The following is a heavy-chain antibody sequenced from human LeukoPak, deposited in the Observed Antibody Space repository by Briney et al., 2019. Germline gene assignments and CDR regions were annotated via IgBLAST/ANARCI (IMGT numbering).Heavy chain of an antibody. J-gene: IGHJ4*02. CDR2: IYYSGST. CDR3: ARAVAAHYFDY. D-gene: IGHD6-19*01. CDR1: GGSISSYY. V-gene: IGHV4-59*01. Sequence: SETLSLTCTVSGGSISSYYWNWIRQPPGQGLEWIGYIYYSGSTNYNPSHKSRVTISVDTSKNQFSLKLSSVTAADTAVYYCARAVAAHYFDYWGQGTLVTVSS.